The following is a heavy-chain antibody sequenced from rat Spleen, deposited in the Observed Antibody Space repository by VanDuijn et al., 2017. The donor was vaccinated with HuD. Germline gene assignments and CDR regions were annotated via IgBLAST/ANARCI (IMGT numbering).Heavy chain of an antibody. CDR2: ISYDGTAT. D-gene: IGHD1-9*01. CDR3: XTXXXYAXXXFAX. J-gene: IGHJ3*01. V-gene: IGHV5-7*01. CDR1: GLSFSNYD. Sequence: EVQLVESGGGLVQPGRSMKLSCAASGLSFSNYDMAWVRQAPTKGLEWVASISYDGTATYYRDSVKGRFTFPRANAKSTLYLQMGRLRSEDQGTYXXXTXXXYAXXXFAXXXRGALVXXSS.